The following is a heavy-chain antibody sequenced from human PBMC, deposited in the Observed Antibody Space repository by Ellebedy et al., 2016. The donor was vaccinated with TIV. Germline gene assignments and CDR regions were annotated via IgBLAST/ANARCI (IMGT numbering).Heavy chain of an antibody. D-gene: IGHD6-19*01. Sequence: AASVKVSCKASGYTFTGYDINWVRQAPGQGLEWMGWINPNSGGTNYAQKFQGRVTMTRDTSINTAYMELSRLRSDDTAVFYCARGYSTGWYNWFDPWGQGTLVTVSS. V-gene: IGHV1-2*02. J-gene: IGHJ5*02. CDR2: INPNSGGT. CDR3: ARGYSTGWYNWFDP. CDR1: GYTFTGYD.